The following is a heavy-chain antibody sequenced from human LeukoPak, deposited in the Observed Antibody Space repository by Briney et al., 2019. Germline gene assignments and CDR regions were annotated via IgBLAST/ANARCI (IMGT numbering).Heavy chain of an antibody. CDR1: GVSITSNY. D-gene: IGHD4-11*01. J-gene: IGHJ4*02. V-gene: IGHV4-59*08. CDR3: ARGTVTPSYFDY. Sequence: PSEALSLTCTVSGVSITSNYWSWIRQSPGKGLEWIGYGYVHHSGGTNCNPSLKSRVTISLDSSKNLFSLKLTSVTAADTAVYYCARGTVTPSYFDYWGQGTLVTVSS. CDR2: GYVHHSGGT.